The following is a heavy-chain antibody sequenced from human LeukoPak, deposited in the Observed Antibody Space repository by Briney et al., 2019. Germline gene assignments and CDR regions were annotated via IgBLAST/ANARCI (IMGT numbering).Heavy chain of an antibody. J-gene: IGHJ4*02. CDR1: GYSISSNHW. CDR2: IFYAGST. CDR3: ARIGPILGAAWVDY. Sequence: PSETLSLTCAVSGYSISSNHWWGWIRQPPGKGLEWIGYIFYAGSTYCNPSLKSRVTMSVDTSKNQFSLRLSSVTAVDTAVYYCARIGPILGAAWVDYWGQGTLVSVSS. V-gene: IGHV4-28*01. D-gene: IGHD3-3*02.